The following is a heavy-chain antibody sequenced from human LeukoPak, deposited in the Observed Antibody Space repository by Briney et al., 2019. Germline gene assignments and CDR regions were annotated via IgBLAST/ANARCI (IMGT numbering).Heavy chain of an antibody. V-gene: IGHV1-2*02. D-gene: IGHD2-2*01. Sequence: ASVKVSCKASGYTFTVYYMHWVRQAPGQGLEWMGWINPGSGGTNCAQRFHGRVTMTRDTSISTVYMELSRLRSDDTAVYYCARDVGEYCSSIDCHASDYWGQGTLVTVSS. CDR2: INPGSGGT. CDR3: ARDVGEYCSSIDCHASDY. J-gene: IGHJ4*02. CDR1: GYTFTVYY.